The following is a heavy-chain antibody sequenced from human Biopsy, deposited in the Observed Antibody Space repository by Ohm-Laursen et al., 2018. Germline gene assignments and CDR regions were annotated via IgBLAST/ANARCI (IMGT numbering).Heavy chain of an antibody. J-gene: IGHJ3*02. CDR3: ARVEAGTYDALDI. CDR1: GGSMTGYE. Sequence: TLSLTCSVSGGSMTGYEWSWIRLAPGKGLEWIGYIYYSGGTKYNPSLASRVTFSVDMSKSQFSLKLYSVTAADTAVYYCARVEAGTYDALDIWCQGTLVAVSA. CDR2: IYYSGGT. V-gene: IGHV4-59*01. D-gene: IGHD1-26*01.